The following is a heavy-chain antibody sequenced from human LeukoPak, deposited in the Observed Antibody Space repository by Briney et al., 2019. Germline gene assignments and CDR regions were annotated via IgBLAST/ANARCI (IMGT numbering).Heavy chain of an antibody. CDR3: ATTAQASYDYGDSFDY. Sequence: GASVKVSCKVSGYTLTELSMHWVRQAPGKGLEWMGGFDPEDGETIYAQKFQGRVTMTEDTSTDTVYMELSSLRSEDTAVYYCATTAQASYDYGDSFDYWGQGTLVTVSS. V-gene: IGHV1-24*01. D-gene: IGHD4-17*01. J-gene: IGHJ4*02. CDR1: GYTLTELS. CDR2: FDPEDGET.